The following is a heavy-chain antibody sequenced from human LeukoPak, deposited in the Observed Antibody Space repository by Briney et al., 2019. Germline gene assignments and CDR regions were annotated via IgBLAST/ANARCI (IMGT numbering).Heavy chain of an antibody. CDR3: ARDRARIGSSAWYDNWFDP. J-gene: IGHJ5*02. D-gene: IGHD6-13*01. CDR2: IYYSGST. Sequence: SETLSLTCAVYGGSFSGYYWSWIRQPPGKGLEWIGYIYYSGSTNYNASLKSRVTISIDTSKNQFSLKLSSVTAADTAVYYCARDRARIGSSAWYDNWFDPWGQGTLVTVSS. CDR1: GGSFSGYY. V-gene: IGHV4-59*01.